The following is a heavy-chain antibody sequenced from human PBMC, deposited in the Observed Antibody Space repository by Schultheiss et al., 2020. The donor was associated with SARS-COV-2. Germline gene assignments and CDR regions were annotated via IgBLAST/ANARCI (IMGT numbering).Heavy chain of an antibody. CDR3: AKDQGHYGGNSGRAKRGHSNWFDP. V-gene: IGHV3-21*04. CDR2: ISSSSSYI. CDR1: GFTFSSYS. D-gene: IGHD4-23*01. J-gene: IGHJ5*02. Sequence: GESLKISCAASGFTFSSYSMNWVRQAPGKGLEWVSSISSSSSYIYYADSVKGRFTISRDNAKNSLYLQMNSLRAEDTAVYYCAKDQGHYGGNSGRAKRGHSNWFDPWGQGTLVTVSS.